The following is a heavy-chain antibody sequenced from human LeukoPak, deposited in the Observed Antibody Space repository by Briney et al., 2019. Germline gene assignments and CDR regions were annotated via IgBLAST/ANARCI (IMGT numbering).Heavy chain of an antibody. Sequence: ASVKVSCKASGYTFTSYGISWVRQAPGQGLEWMGWMNPNSGNTGYAQKFQGRVTMTRNTSISTAYMELSSLRSEDTAVYYCARRVGYYDSSGYYCFGYWGQGTLVTVSS. CDR2: MNPNSGNT. V-gene: IGHV1-8*02. D-gene: IGHD3-22*01. CDR1: GYTFTSYG. J-gene: IGHJ4*02. CDR3: ARRVGYYDSSGYYCFGY.